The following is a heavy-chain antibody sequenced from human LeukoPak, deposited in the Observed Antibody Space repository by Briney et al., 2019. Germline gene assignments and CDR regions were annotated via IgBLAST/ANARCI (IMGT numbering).Heavy chain of an antibody. J-gene: IGHJ4*02. Sequence: QTGGSLRLSCAGSGFTFSSYWMHWVRQVPGKGLVWVSQINTDGGSTNYADSVKGRFTISRDNAKDTLYLQMNSLRPEDTAMYYCARDMKASESSEYWGQGTWVTVSS. D-gene: IGHD3-16*02. V-gene: IGHV3-74*01. CDR1: GFTFSSYW. CDR2: INTDGGST. CDR3: ARDMKASESSEY.